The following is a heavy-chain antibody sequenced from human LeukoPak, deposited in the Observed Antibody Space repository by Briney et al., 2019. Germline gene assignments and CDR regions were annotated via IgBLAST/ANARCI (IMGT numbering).Heavy chain of an antibody. CDR3: ARARSGYFDY. CDR1: GGSISSYS. J-gene: IGHJ4*02. V-gene: IGHV4-30-2*01. CDR2: IYHSGST. Sequence: SETLSLTCTVSGGSISSYSWSWIRQPPGKGLEWIGYIYHSGSTYYNPSLKSRVTISVDRSKNQFSLKLSSVTAADTAVYYCARARSGYFDYWGQGTLVTVSS. D-gene: IGHD3-3*01.